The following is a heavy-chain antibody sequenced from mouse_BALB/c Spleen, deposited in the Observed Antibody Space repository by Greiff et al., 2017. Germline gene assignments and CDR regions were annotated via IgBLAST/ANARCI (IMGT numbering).Heavy chain of an antibody. CDR2: IDPSDSYT. CDR1: GYTFTSYW. CDR3: ARDGYWFAD. J-gene: IGHJ3*01. Sequence: QVQLQQPGAELVKPGASVKLSCKASGYTFTSYWMHWVKQRPGQGLEWIGEIDPSDSYTNYNQKFKGKATLTVDKSSSTAYMQLSSLTSEDSAVYYCARDGYWFADWGQGTLVTVSA. V-gene: IGHV1-69*02. D-gene: IGHD2-3*01.